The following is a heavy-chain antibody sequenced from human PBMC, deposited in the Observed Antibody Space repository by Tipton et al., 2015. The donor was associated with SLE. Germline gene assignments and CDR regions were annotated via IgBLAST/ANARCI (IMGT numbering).Heavy chain of an antibody. CDR3: ARTNPLYSSSLTGLYGMDV. V-gene: IGHV4-59*02. CDR2: VSNTGGT. D-gene: IGHD6-13*01. J-gene: IGHJ6*02. CDR1: GHSVTIYS. Sequence: PGLVKPSETLSLTCTVSGHSVTIYSWSWIRQTPLKGLEWIGYVSNTGGTNYNPSLKSRVTLSVDTSKNQFSLRLRSVTAADTAVYYCARTNPLYSSSLTGLYGMDVWGQGTTVTVSS.